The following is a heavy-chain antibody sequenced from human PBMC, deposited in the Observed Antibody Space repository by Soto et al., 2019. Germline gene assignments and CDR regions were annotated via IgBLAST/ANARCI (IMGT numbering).Heavy chain of an antibody. V-gene: IGHV3-30*04. CDR3: SKDAKKYHYYNHGMDV. Sequence: QVQLVESGGGVVQPGRSLRLSCAASGFSFSISPMHWVRQAPGKGPEWVALISYDGSTKFYADSVKGRFTISRDNSKSTLNLEMNSLSAEDTAVYFCSKDAKKYHYYNHGMDVWGQGTTVTVSS. CDR1: GFSFSISP. D-gene: IGHD2-2*01. CDR2: ISYDGSTK. J-gene: IGHJ6*02.